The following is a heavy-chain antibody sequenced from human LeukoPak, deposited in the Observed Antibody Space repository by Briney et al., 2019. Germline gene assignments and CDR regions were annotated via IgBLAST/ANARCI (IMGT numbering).Heavy chain of an antibody. V-gene: IGHV3-7*01. D-gene: IGHD2-15*01. Sequence: GGSLRLSCVASGFTIDSFYMSWVRQAPGKGLEWVANIDEAGKDRYYADSVKGRFTISRDNTKNSVFLDMTSLRVEDTATYFCARASPGVVFNYFDYWGQGALVPVSS. J-gene: IGHJ4*01. CDR3: ARASPGVVFNYFDY. CDR1: GFTIDSFY. CDR2: IDEAGKDR.